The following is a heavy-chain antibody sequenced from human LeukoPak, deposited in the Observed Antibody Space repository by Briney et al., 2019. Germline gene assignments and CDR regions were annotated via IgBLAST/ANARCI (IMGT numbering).Heavy chain of an antibody. CDR3: ARGLRADIVVVVAAPDYYYYMDV. V-gene: IGHV1-2*06. J-gene: IGHJ6*03. CDR2: INPNSGGT. D-gene: IGHD2-15*01. CDR1: GYTFTGYY. Sequence: ASVKVSCKASGYTFTGYYMHWVRQAPGQGLEWMGRINPNSGGTNYAQKFQGRVTMTRDTSTSTAYMELSRLISDDTAIYYCARGLRADIVVVVAAPDYYYYMDVWGKGTTVTVSS.